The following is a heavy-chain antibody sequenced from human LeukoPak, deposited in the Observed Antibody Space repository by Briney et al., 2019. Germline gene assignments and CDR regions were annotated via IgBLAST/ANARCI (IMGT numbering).Heavy chain of an antibody. CDR2: ISASGAGT. Sequence: PGGSLRPSCAASGFTFSSYAMGWVRQAPGKGLEWVSAISASGAGTYYADSVKGRFTISRDNPENTVYLQMNSLRAGDTAVYYCAKDGYSYGLEYYFDYWGQGTLVTVSS. J-gene: IGHJ4*02. CDR1: GFTFSSYA. CDR3: AKDGYSYGLEYYFDY. V-gene: IGHV3-23*01. D-gene: IGHD5-18*01.